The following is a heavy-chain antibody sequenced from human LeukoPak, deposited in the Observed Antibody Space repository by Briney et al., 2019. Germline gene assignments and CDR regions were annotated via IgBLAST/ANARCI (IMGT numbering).Heavy chain of an antibody. CDR1: GYTFTSHG. CDR3: ARDNSVGDYAWWFDP. V-gene: IGHV1-46*01. J-gene: IGHJ5*02. CDR2: INPSGGTT. Sequence: GASVKVSCKASGYTFTSHGISWVRQAPGQGLECMGLINPSGGTTRYAQKFQGRVTMTRDLSTSTDYMGLSSLRSDDAAVYFCARDNSVGDYAWWFDPWGQGTLVTVSS. D-gene: IGHD1-26*01.